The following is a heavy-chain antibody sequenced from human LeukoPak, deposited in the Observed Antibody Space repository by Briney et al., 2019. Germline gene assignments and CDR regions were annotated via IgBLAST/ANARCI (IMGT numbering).Heavy chain of an antibody. CDR3: AKDSSGWAGVY. Sequence: PGGSLRLSCAASGFTFSSYAMSWVRQAPGKGLECISGFSGSGGSTYYADSVKGRFTISRDNSKNTLYLQMNSLRAEDTAVYYCAKDSSGWAGVYWGQGTLVTVSS. D-gene: IGHD6-19*01. J-gene: IGHJ4*02. CDR1: GFTFSSYA. V-gene: IGHV3-23*01. CDR2: FSGSGGST.